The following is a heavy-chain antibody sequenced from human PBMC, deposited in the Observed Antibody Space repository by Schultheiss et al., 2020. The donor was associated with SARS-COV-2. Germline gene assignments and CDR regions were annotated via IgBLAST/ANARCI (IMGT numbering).Heavy chain of an antibody. D-gene: IGHD6-19*01. Sequence: GGSLRLSCSISGFWRAYNMNWVRQAPGKGLEWVAVISYDGSNKYYADSVKGRFTISRDNSKNTLYLQMNSLRAEDTAVYYCAKGTWYGSEQGGYWGQGTLVTVSS. CDR2: ISYDGSNK. V-gene: IGHV3-30*18. CDR3: AKGTWYGSEQGGY. J-gene: IGHJ4*02. CDR1: GFWRAYN.